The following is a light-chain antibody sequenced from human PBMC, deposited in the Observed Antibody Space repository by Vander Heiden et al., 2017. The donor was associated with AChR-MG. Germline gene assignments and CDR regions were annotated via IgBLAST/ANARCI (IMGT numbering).Light chain of an antibody. CDR3: QQYGSSPRT. J-gene: IGKJ1*01. Sequence: ETVLTQSPATLSLSPGERATLSCRASQSVSSSYLAWYQQKPGQAPRLLIYGASSRATCIPDRFSGSGSGTDFTLTISRLEPEDFAVYYCQQYGSSPRTFGQGTKVEIK. V-gene: IGKV3-20*01. CDR1: QSVSSSY. CDR2: GAS.